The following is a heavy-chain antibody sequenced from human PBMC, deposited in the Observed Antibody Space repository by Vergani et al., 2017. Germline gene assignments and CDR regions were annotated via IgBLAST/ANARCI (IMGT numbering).Heavy chain of an antibody. Sequence: QVQLVESGGGVVQPGRSLRLSCAASGFTFSSYGMHWVRQAPGKGLEWVAVVLYDESNKYYADSVKGRFATSRDNSKNTLFLQLDSLGAEDTAVYYCAKAMSSGWYVGDVWGKGTTVTVSS. CDR2: VLYDESNK. D-gene: IGHD6-19*01. V-gene: IGHV3-30*18. J-gene: IGHJ6*04. CDR1: GFTFSSYG. CDR3: AKAMSSGWYVGDV.